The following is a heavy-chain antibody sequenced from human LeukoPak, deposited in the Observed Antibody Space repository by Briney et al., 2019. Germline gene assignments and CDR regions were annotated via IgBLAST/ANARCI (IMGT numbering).Heavy chain of an antibody. CDR2: LWSDGIKT. CDR1: GFTFTNYP. Sequence: GGSLRLSCAASGFTFTNYPMHWVRQAPGKGLEWVAVLWSDGIKTDYADSVKGRFTISRDNAKNSLYLQMNSLRAEDTALYHCARALYYDFWSGSPDDAFDIWGQGTMVTVSS. J-gene: IGHJ3*02. CDR3: ARALYYDFWSGSPDDAFDI. D-gene: IGHD3-3*01. V-gene: IGHV3-33*03.